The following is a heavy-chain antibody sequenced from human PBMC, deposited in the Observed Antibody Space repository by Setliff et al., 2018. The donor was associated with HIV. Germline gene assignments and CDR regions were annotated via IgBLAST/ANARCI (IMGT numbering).Heavy chain of an antibody. J-gene: IGHJ4*01. CDR2: FYHSGST. V-gene: IGHV4-38-2*01. CDR3: ATSDRRDLKPDY. CDR1: GYSISSGYY. D-gene: IGHD2-2*01. Sequence: SETLSLTCAVSGYSISSGYYWGWIRQPPGKGLEWIGSFYHSGSTYYNPSLRSRVTISVDTSKNQFSLKLRSVTAADTAVYYCATSDRRDLKPDYWGHGTLVTVSS.